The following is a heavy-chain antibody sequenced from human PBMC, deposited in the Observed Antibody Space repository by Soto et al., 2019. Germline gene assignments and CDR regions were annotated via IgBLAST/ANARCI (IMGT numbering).Heavy chain of an antibody. J-gene: IGHJ6*02. D-gene: IGHD3-9*01. CDR3: AILTNRHFMDV. CDR1: GYTFTSYG. Sequence: QVQLVQSGAEVKKPGASVKVSCKASGYTFTSYGINWVRQAPGQGLQWMGWISAYNGNTHYAQRLQGRVTMTTDTSTNTAYMELRSLRSDDTAVYYCAILTNRHFMDVWGQGTTVTVSS. V-gene: IGHV1-18*01. CDR2: ISAYNGNT.